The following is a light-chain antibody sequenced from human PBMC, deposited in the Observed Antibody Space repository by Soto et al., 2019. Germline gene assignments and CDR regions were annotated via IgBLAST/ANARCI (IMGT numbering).Light chain of an antibody. CDR1: QSISSW. Sequence: DIQMTHSPSTLSGSVGDRVTITFRSSQSISSWLAWYQQKPGKAPRLLIYDASSLASAVPSRFSGSGSGTEFTLTISSLQSDDCATYYCQLYNTYARTFGQGTKVDIK. CDR2: DAS. J-gene: IGKJ1*01. CDR3: QLYNTYART. V-gene: IGKV1-5*01.